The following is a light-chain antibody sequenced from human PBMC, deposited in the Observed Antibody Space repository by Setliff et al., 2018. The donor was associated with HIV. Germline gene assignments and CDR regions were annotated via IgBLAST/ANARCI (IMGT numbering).Light chain of an antibody. J-gene: IGLJ1*01. CDR1: SSDVGGYNY. CDR2: EVS. Sequence: QSALTQPASVSRSPGQSITISCTGTSSDVGGYNYVSWYQQHPGRAPKLMIYEVSNRPSGVSNRFSGSKSGNTASLTISGLQAEDEADYYCSSYTSSSTYVFGTGTKVTVL. V-gene: IGLV2-14*01. CDR3: SSYTSSSTYV.